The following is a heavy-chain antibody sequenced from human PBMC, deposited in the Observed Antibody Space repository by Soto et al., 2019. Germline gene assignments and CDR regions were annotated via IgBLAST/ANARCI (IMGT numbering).Heavy chain of an antibody. V-gene: IGHV3-23*01. J-gene: IGHJ4*02. CDR1: GFTFSSYV. Sequence: PGGSLRLSCAASGFTFSSYVMSWVRQAPGKGLEWVSAISGSGSGTYYADSVKGRSTISRDNSKNTLYVQMNSLRAEDTAVYYCVKGRSGYDFDYWGQGTLVTVSS. D-gene: IGHD5-12*01. CDR3: VKGRSGYDFDY. CDR2: ISGSGSGT.